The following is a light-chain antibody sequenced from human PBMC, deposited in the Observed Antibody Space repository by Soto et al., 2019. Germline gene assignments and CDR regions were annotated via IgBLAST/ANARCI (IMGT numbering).Light chain of an antibody. J-gene: IGKJ4*01. V-gene: IGKV3-20*01. Sequence: EIVLTQSPGTLSLSPGERATLSCRASQSVSSSYLAWYQQKPGQAPRLLIYGASSRPTGIPGRFSGSASGADFTLTISRLAPEDLAVSYCQQYGSSSALTSGGGTKV. CDR1: QSVSSSY. CDR2: GAS. CDR3: QQYGSSSALT.